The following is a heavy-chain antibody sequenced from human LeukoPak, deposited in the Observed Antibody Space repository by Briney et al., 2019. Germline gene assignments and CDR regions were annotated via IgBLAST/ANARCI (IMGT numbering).Heavy chain of an antibody. V-gene: IGHV5-51*01. CDR3: ARGPPVVVVAATDYYGMDV. CDR1: GYSFTSYW. D-gene: IGHD2-15*01. Sequence: GESLKISCKGSGYSFTSYWIGWVRQMPGKGLEWMGIIYPGDSDTRYSPSFQGQVTISADKSISTAYLQWSSLKASDTAMYYCARGPPVVVVAATDYYGMDVWGQGTTVTVSS. CDR2: IYPGDSDT. J-gene: IGHJ6*02.